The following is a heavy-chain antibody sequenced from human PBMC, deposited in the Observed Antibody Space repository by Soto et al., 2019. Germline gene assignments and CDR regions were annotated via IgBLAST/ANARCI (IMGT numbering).Heavy chain of an antibody. V-gene: IGHV4-30-2*01. CDR2: IYHSGST. D-gene: IGHD5-12*01. Sequence: QLKLQEPGSGLVKPSQTLPLTCAVSGGSISSGGYSWGWIRQPPGKGLEWFGYIYHSGSTNYNPSLKSRVTISVDRSKNQFSLKLSSVTAADTAVYHCAAGGGLPRYYWGQGTLVTVSS. J-gene: IGHJ4*02. CDR3: AAGGGLPRYY. CDR1: GGSISSGGYS.